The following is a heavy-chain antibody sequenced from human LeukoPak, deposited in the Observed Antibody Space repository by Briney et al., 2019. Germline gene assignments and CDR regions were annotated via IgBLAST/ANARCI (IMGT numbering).Heavy chain of an antibody. CDR2: INHSGST. V-gene: IGHV4-34*01. CDR3: ARVNPGLRYFGY. D-gene: IGHD3-9*01. CDR1: GGSFSRYY. J-gene: IGHJ4*02. Sequence: SETLSLTCAVYGGSFSRYYWSWIRQPPGEGLEWIGEINHSGSTNYNPSLKSRVTISVDTSKNQFSLKLSSVTAADTAVYYCARVNPGLRYFGYWGQGTLVTVSS.